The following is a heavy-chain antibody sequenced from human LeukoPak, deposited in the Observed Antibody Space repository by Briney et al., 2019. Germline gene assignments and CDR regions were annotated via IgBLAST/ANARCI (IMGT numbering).Heavy chain of an antibody. Sequence: GGSLRLSGAASGFTFSSFEMNWVRQAPGKRLEWVSYISSSGSIIYYADSVQGRFTISRDNAKNSLYLHMNSLRVEDTAVYFCAGNKDFYSGPDHWGQGTLVTVSS. V-gene: IGHV3-48*03. CDR1: GFTFSSFE. CDR3: AGNKDFYSGPDH. D-gene: IGHD6-19*01. J-gene: IGHJ4*02. CDR2: ISSSGSII.